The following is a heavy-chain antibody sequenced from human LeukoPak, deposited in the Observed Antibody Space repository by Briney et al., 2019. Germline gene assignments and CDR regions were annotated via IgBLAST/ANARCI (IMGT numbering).Heavy chain of an antibody. CDR3: AKDPIPYDSSGYYAGGDY. J-gene: IGHJ4*02. D-gene: IGHD3-22*01. Sequence: TLSLTCSVSGYSISSAYYWGWIRQPPGKGLEWVSGISWNSGSIGYADSVKGRFTISRDNAKNSLYLQMNSLRAEDTALYYCAKDPIPYDSSGYYAGGDYWGQGTLVTVSS. CDR1: GYSISSAYY. CDR2: ISWNSGSI. V-gene: IGHV3-9*01.